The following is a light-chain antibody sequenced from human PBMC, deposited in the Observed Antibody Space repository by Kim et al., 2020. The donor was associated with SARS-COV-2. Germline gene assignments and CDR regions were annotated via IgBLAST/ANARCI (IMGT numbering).Light chain of an antibody. J-gene: IGLJ3*02. CDR1: SSNIGNNY. Sequence: QSVLTQPPSVSAAPGQKVTISCSGSSSNIGNNYVSWYQQVPGTAPKLLIHDNDKRPSGIPDRFSGSKSGTSATLGITGLQTGDEADYYCGTWDASLSAWVFGGGTKLTVL. CDR3: GTWDASLSAWV. CDR2: DND. V-gene: IGLV1-51*01.